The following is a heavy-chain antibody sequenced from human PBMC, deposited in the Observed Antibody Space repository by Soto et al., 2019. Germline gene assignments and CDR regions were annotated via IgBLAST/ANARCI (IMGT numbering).Heavy chain of an antibody. V-gene: IGHV1-69*01. D-gene: IGHD2-2*01. CDR1: GGTFGRYA. J-gene: IGHJ6*02. CDR2: IIPITALA. Sequence: QVQLVQSGAEVKKPGSSMTVSCKASGGTFGRYAISWVRQAPGQGLEWMGWIIPITALANYAQKVQGRVTITADESTSTASMQQSSLRSEDTAVYYCARSHGSSTSLEIYYYYYYGMDVWGQGTTVTVSS. CDR3: ARSHGSSTSLEIYYYYYYGMDV.